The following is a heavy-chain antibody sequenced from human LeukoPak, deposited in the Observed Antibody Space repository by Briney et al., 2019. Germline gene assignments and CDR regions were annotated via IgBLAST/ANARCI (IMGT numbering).Heavy chain of an antibody. CDR1: GFTFSSYS. V-gene: IGHV3-21*01. J-gene: IGHJ4*02. D-gene: IGHD1-26*01. CDR2: ISSSSSYI. Sequence: AGGSLRLSCAASGFTFSSYSMNWVRQAPGKGLEWVSSISSSSSYIYYADSVKGRFTISRDDAKNSLYLQMNSLRAEDTAVYYCATDSIVGASLFSYWGQGTLVTVSS. CDR3: ATDSIVGASLFSY.